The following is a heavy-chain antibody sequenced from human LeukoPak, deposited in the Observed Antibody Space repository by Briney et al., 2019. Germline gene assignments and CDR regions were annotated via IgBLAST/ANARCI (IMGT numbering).Heavy chain of an antibody. D-gene: IGHD3-22*01. J-gene: IGHJ4*02. CDR2: INPNSGGT. V-gene: IGHV1-2*02. CDR1: GYTFTGYY. Sequence: ASVKVSCKASGYTFTGYYMHWVRQAPGQGLEWMGWINPNSGGTNYAQKFQGRVTMTRDTSISTAYMELSGLRSDDTAVYYCARDLRAYYYDSSGNDYFDYWGQGTLVTVSS. CDR3: ARDLRAYYYDSSGNDYFDY.